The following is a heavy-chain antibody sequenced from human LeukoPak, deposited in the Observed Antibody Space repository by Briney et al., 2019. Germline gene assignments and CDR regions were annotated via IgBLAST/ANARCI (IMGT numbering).Heavy chain of an antibody. D-gene: IGHD3-22*01. J-gene: IGHJ6*03. CDR3: ARAFYYYDSSGYPGGYYMDV. CDR1: GFTFSSYW. Sequence: PGGSLRLSCAASGFTFSSYWMHWVRQAPGKGLVWVSRINSDGSSTSYADSVKGRFTISRDNAKNTLYLQMNSLRADDTAVYYCARAFYYYDSSGYPGGYYMDVWGKGTTVTVSS. CDR2: INSDGSST. V-gene: IGHV3-74*01.